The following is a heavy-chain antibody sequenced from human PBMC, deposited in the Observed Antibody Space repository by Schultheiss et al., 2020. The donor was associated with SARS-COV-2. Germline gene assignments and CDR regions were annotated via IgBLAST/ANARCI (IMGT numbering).Heavy chain of an antibody. CDR1: GGSISSYY. CDR3: ARGRTRYDYMNYGRYYGMDV. V-gene: IGHV4-59*12. Sequence: SETLSLTCTVSGGSISSYYWSWIRQPPGKGLEWIGYIYYSGSTNYNPSLKSRVTISVDTSKNQFSLKLSSVTAADTAVYYCARGRTRYDYMNYGRYYGMDVWGQGTTVTVSS. J-gene: IGHJ6*02. D-gene: IGHD4-11*01. CDR2: IYYSGST.